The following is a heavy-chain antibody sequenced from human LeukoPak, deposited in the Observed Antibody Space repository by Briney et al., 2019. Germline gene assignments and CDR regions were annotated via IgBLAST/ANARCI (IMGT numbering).Heavy chain of an antibody. Sequence: GGSLRLSCAASGFTFDDYGMNWVRQAPGKGLEWVSGINWNGGSTGYADSVKGRFTISRDNAKNSLYPQMNSLRAEDTAVYYCARASGDIVETATMGSYWGQGTLVTVSS. J-gene: IGHJ4*02. CDR2: INWNGGST. CDR3: ARASGDIVETATMGSY. CDR1: GFTFDDYG. V-gene: IGHV3-20*04. D-gene: IGHD5-18*01.